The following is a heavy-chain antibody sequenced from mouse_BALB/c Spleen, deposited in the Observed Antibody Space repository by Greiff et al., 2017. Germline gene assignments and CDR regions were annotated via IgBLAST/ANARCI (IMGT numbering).Heavy chain of an antibody. V-gene: IGHV7-3*02. CDR3: ARDIDDGYPYYAMDY. CDR1: GFTFTDYY. CDR2: IRNKANGYTT. D-gene: IGHD2-3*01. J-gene: IGHJ4*01. Sequence: EVQRVASGGGLVQPGGSLRLSCATSGFTFTDYYMSWVRQPPGKALEWLGFIRNKANGYTTEYSASVKGRFTISRDNSQSILYLQMNTLRAEDSATYYCARDIDDGYPYYAMDYWGQGTSVTVSS.